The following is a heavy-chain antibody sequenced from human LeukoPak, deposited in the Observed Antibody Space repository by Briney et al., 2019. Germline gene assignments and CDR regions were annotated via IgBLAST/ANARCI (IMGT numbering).Heavy chain of an antibody. CDR1: GYTFTSYG. CDR3: AKGEAVYGSGSGHFDY. Sequence: ASVKVSCKASGYTFTSYGISWVRQAPGQGLEWMGWISAYNGNTNYAQKLQGRVTMTTDTSTSTAYMELRSLRSDDTAVYYCAKGEAVYGSGSGHFDYWGQGTLVTVSS. J-gene: IGHJ4*02. V-gene: IGHV1-18*01. CDR2: ISAYNGNT. D-gene: IGHD3-10*01.